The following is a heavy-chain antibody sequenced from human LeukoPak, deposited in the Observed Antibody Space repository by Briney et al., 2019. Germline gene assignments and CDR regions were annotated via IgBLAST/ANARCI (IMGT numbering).Heavy chain of an antibody. V-gene: IGHV4-34*01. J-gene: IGHJ6*03. CDR1: GGSFSGYY. CDR2: INHSGST. CDR3: ASGLRGYYYYYMDV. Sequence: NPSETLSLTCAVYGGSFSGYYWSWIRQPPGKGLEWIGEINHSGSTNYNPSLKSRVTISVDTSKNQFSLKLSSVTAADTAVYYCASGLRGYYYYYMDVWGKGTTVTVSS.